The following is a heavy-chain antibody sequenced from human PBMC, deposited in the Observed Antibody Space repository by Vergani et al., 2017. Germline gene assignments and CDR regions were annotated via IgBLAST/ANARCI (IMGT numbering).Heavy chain of an antibody. D-gene: IGHD2-21*01. CDR2: SHNRGKT. Sequence: QVRLEESGPGLVKPSETLSLTCSVSGYSIGRGFYWAWIRQSPGEGLQWLTVSHNRGKTYHNPSLKSRVAVSLDPSKNRFSLNLTSVTATDTAVYYCARSQGDYWYFDLWGPGSLVTVSS. CDR1: GYSIGRGFY. J-gene: IGHJ2*01. V-gene: IGHV4-38-2*01. CDR3: ARSQGDYWYFDL.